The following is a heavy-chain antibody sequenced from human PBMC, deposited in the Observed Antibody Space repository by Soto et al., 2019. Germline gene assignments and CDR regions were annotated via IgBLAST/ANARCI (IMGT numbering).Heavy chain of an antibody. D-gene: IGHD6-19*01. CDR1: GFTFSSYD. Sequence: GGSLRLSCAASGFTFSSYDMHWVRQATGKGLEWVSAIGTAGDTYYPGSVKGRFTISRENAKNSLYLQMNSLRAEDTAVYYCARDHPYSSGWGAFDIWGQGTMVTVSS. V-gene: IGHV3-13*01. J-gene: IGHJ3*02. CDR2: IGTAGDT. CDR3: ARDHPYSSGWGAFDI.